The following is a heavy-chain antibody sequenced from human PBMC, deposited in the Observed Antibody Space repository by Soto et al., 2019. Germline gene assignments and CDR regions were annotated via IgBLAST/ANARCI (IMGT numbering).Heavy chain of an antibody. Sequence: PGGSLRLSCAASGFTFSGFGMHWVRQAPGKGLEWVAIIWYDGSDKYYADSVRGRFTISRDNSKNTLSPQMNSLRAEDTAVYHCAFGNLSYYFDYWGQGTPVTVSS. CDR2: IWYDGSDK. CDR3: AFGNLSYYFDY. CDR1: GFTFSGFG. J-gene: IGHJ4*02. V-gene: IGHV3-33*01. D-gene: IGHD3-16*01.